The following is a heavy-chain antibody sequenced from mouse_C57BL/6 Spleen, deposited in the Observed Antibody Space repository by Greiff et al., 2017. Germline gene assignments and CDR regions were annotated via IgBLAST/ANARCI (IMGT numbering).Heavy chain of an antibody. J-gene: IGHJ3*01. CDR2: IRLKSDNYAT. Sequence: EVHLVESGGGLVQPGGSMKLSCVASGFTFSNYWMNWVRQSPEKGLEWVAQIRLKSDNYATHYAESVKGRFTISRDDSKSSVYLQMNNLRAESTGIYYCTGNYGPKAWFAYWGQGTLVTVSA. V-gene: IGHV6-3*01. CDR3: TGNYGPKAWFAY. D-gene: IGHD1-1*01. CDR1: GFTFSNYW.